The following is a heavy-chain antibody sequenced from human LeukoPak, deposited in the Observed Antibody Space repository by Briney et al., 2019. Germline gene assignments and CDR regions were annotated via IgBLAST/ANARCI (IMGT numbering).Heavy chain of an antibody. CDR2: INPNSGGT. D-gene: IGHD3-3*01. V-gene: IGHV1-2*02. Sequence: ASVKVSCKTSGYTFTGYYIHWVRQAPGQGLGWMGWINPNSGGTNYAQKFQGKVTMTRDTSISTAYMELSDLRSDDTAVYYCARGEVEGDYDFWSGYYTGASEYFQHWGQGTLVTVSS. J-gene: IGHJ1*01. CDR3: ARGEVEGDYDFWSGYYTGASEYFQH. CDR1: GYTFTGYY.